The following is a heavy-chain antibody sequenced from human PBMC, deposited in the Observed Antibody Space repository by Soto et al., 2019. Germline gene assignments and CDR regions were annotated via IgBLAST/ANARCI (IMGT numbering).Heavy chain of an antibody. V-gene: IGHV1-69*13. CDR2: IIPIFGTA. Sequence: SVKVSCKASGGTFSSYAISWVRQAPGQGLEWMGGIIPIFGTANYAQKFQGRVTITADESTSTAYMELSSLRSEDTAVYYCARGNLRVYCSGGSCYSSEHYYYGMDVWGQGTTVTVSS. J-gene: IGHJ6*02. D-gene: IGHD2-15*01. CDR1: GGTFSSYA. CDR3: ARGNLRVYCSGGSCYSSEHYYYGMDV.